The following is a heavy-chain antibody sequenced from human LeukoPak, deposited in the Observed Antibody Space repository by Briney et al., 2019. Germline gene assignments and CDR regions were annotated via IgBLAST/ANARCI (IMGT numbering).Heavy chain of an antibody. J-gene: IGHJ3*02. CDR2: ISFSSSYT. Sequence: PGGSLSLSCAASGFTFSDYYMSWIRQAPGKGLEWVSYISFSSSYTNYADSVKGRFTISRDNAKNSLYLQMNSLRVEDTAVYYCARDSTAHDAFDIWGQGTMVTVSS. CDR1: GFTFSDYY. D-gene: IGHD2-21*02. V-gene: IGHV3-11*06. CDR3: ARDSTAHDAFDI.